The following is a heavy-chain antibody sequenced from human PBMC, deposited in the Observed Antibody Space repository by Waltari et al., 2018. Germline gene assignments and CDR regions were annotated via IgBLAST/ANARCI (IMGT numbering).Heavy chain of an antibody. D-gene: IGHD3-9*01. CDR2: IIPILGIA. CDR3: ARTVGFDWLSNNWFDP. J-gene: IGHJ5*02. Sequence: QVQLVQSGAEVKKPGSSVKVSCKASGGTFSSYAISWVRQAPGQGLEWMGGIIPILGIANYAQKFQGRVTITADESTSTAYMELSSLRSEDTAVYYCARTVGFDWLSNNWFDPWGQGTLVTVSS. V-gene: IGHV1-69*04. CDR1: GGTFSSYA.